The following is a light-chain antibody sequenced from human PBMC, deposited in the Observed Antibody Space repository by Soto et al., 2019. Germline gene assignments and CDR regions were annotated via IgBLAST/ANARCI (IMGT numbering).Light chain of an antibody. CDR3: QQYGSSLFT. CDR2: GAS. J-gene: IGKJ3*01. Sequence: EIVLTQSPGTLSLSPGERATLSCRASQSVSSSYLAWYQQKPGQAPRLLIYGASSRATGIPDRFSGSGSGTDFTLMISRLEPEDFAVYYCQQYGSSLFTFGPGTKVDIK. CDR1: QSVSSSY. V-gene: IGKV3-20*01.